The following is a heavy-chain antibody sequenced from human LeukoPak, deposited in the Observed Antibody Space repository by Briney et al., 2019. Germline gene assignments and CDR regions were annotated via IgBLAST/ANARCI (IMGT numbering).Heavy chain of an antibody. D-gene: IGHD1-14*01. J-gene: IGHJ4*02. CDR3: AKDDVVDQPPGH. CDR1: GFTFSSYG. V-gene: IGHV3-30*18. CDR2: ISYDGSNK. Sequence: GGSLRLSCAASGFTFSSYGMHWVRQAPGEGLEWVAVISYDGSNKYYADSVKGRFTISRDNSKNTLYLQMNSLRAEDTAVYYCAKDDVVDQPPGHWGQGTLVTVSS.